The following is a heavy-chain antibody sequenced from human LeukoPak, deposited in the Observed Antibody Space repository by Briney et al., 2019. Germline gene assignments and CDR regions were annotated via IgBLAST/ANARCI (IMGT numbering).Heavy chain of an antibody. CDR3: ARDRGLYGGFDY. V-gene: IGHV1-18*01. J-gene: IGHJ4*02. Sequence: ASVKVSCKTSGYSFILYGISWVRQAPGQGPEWMGWISTSTGDTKYTQKFQGRVTLTTDTSTSTAYMELSSLRSDDTAVYYCARDRGLYGGFDYWGQGTLVTVSS. CDR2: ISTSTGDT. D-gene: IGHD3-10*01. CDR1: GYSFILYG.